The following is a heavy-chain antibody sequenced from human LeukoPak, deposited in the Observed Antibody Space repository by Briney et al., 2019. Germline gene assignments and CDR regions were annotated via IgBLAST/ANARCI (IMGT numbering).Heavy chain of an antibody. J-gene: IGHJ4*02. CDR2: IYSGGST. D-gene: IGHD6-13*01. CDR1: GFTVSSNY. CDR3: ARGGLAAGGPRYFED. Sequence: GGSLRLSCAASGFTVSSNYMSWVRQAPGKGLEWVSVIYSGGSTYYADSVKGRFTISRDNSKNTLYLQMNSLRAEDTAVYYRARGGLAAGGPRYFEDWGQGTLVTVSS. V-gene: IGHV3-66*01.